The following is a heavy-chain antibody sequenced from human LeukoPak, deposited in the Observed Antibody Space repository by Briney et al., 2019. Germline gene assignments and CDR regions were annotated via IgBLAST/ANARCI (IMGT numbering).Heavy chain of an antibody. D-gene: IGHD6-19*01. V-gene: IGHV3-7*01. CDR2: IKQDGSEK. J-gene: IGHJ4*02. CDR3: ARDARAVAYPLDY. Sequence: GGSLRLSCAASGFSFSRYWMSWVRQAPGKGLEWVANIKQDGSEKYYVDSVKGRFTISKDNAKNSLYLQMNSLRAEDTAVYYCARDARAVAYPLDYWGQGTLVTVSS. CDR1: GFSFSRYW.